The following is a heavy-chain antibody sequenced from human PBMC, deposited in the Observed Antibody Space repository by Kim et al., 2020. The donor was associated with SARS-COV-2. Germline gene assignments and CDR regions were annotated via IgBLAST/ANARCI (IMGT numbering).Heavy chain of an antibody. CDR2: ISGAAYRT. Sequence: GGSLRLSCAASGFTFSGNAMNWVRQAPGKGLEWVSAISGAAYRTYYADSVKGRFTISSDNYKNPLDLQMSGLRAEDTAVYYCAKGRISGSYYYYGMDG. V-gene: IGHV3-23*01. J-gene: IGHJ6*01. CDR3: AKGRISGSYYYYGMDG. CDR1: GFTFSGNA. D-gene: IGHD3-10*01.